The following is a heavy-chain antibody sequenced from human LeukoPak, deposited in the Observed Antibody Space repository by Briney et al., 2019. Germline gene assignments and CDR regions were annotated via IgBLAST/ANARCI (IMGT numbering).Heavy chain of an antibody. V-gene: IGHV4-38-2*02. D-gene: IGHD3-10*01. Sequence: PSETLSLTSTVSGYSISSGYYWGWIRQPPGKGLEWIGSIYHSGSTYYNPSLKSRVTISVDTSKNQFSLKLSSVTAADTAVYYCARGPGSGSYWLDYWGQGTLVTVSS. CDR1: GYSISSGYY. J-gene: IGHJ4*02. CDR2: IYHSGST. CDR3: ARGPGSGSYWLDY.